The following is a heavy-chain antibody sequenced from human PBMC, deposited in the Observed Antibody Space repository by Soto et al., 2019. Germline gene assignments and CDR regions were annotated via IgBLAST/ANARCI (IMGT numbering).Heavy chain of an antibody. CDR3: ARGRAGMDV. V-gene: IGHV4-59*09. CDR2: GST. Sequence: GSTNYNPSLKSRVTISVDTSKNQFSLTLSSVTAADTAVYYCARGRAGMDVWGQGTTVTVSS. J-gene: IGHJ6*02.